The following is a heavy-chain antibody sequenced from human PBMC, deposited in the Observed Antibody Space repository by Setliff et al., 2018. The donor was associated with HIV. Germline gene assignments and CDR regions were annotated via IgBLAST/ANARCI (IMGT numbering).Heavy chain of an antibody. CDR2: INTRGPRI. J-gene: IGHJ4*02. D-gene: IGHD6-19*01. CDR1: EYTFTSYY. CDR3: ARVHMSSGWYVDY. V-gene: IGHV1-46*01. Sequence: GASVKVSCKASEYTFTSYYLHWVRQAPGQGLEWMGVINTRGPRITYAQKFQGRVTMTSDPSTSTVYMQLSSLKLDDTAFYYCARVHMSSGWYVDYWGQGTLVTVSS.